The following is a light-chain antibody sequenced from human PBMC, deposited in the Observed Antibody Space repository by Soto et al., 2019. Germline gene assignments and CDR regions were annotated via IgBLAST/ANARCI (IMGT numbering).Light chain of an antibody. V-gene: IGLV1-44*01. CDR3: ATWDDSLYVLV. CDR2: SNN. Sequence: QSVLTQPPSASGTPGQRVTISCSGSSSNIGSNTVNWYQQLPGTAPKLLIFSNNQRPSGVPDRFSGSNSGTSASLAISGLQSEDEADYYCATWDDSLYVLVFGGGTKLTVL. J-gene: IGLJ2*01. CDR1: SSNIGSNT.